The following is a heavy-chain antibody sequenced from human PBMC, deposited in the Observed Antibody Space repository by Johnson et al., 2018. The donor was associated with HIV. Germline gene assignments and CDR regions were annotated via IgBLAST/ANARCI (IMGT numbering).Heavy chain of an antibody. V-gene: IGHV3-48*04. CDR3: ARPGPRKAFDI. CDR1: GFTFSSYG. D-gene: IGHD1-14*01. J-gene: IGHJ3*02. Sequence: VQLVESGGGVVQPGGSLRLSCAASGFTFSSYGMHWVRQAPGKGLEWVSYISSSGSTIYYADSVKGRFTISRDNAKNSLYLQMNSLRAEDTAVYYCARPGPRKAFDIWGQGTMVTVSS. CDR2: ISSSGSTI.